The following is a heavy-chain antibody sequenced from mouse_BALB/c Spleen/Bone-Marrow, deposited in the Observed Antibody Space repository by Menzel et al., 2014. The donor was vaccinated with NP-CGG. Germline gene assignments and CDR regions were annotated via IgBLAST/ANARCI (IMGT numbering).Heavy chain of an antibody. Sequence: EVKLLESGPSLVKPSRTLSLTCSVTGDSITSGYWNWIRKSPGNKLEYMGYISYSGSTYYNPSLKSRISITRDTSKNQYYLQLNSVTTEDTATYYCARYYGSPWFAYWGQGTLVIVSA. CDR2: ISYSGST. V-gene: IGHV3-8*02. CDR1: GDSITSGY. D-gene: IGHD1-1*01. CDR3: ARYYGSPWFAY. J-gene: IGHJ3*01.